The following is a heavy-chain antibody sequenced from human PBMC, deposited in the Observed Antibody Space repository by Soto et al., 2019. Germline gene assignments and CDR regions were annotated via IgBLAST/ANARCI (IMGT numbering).Heavy chain of an antibody. J-gene: IGHJ6*02. CDR3: ARERGYCSGGSCYSYYYYYGMGV. V-gene: IGHV3-33*01. CDR2: IWYDGSNK. Sequence: PGGSLSLSCAASGFTFISDGMHWVRQAPGKGLEWVAVIWYDGSNKYYADSVKGRFTISRDNSKNTLYLQMNSLRAEDTAVYYCARERGYCSGGSCYSYYYYYGMGVWGQGTTVTVSS. D-gene: IGHD2-15*01. CDR1: GFTFISDG.